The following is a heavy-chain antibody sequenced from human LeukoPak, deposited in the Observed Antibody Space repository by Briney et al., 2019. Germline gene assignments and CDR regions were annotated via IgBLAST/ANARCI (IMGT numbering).Heavy chain of an antibody. J-gene: IGHJ4*02. V-gene: IGHV3-30-3*01. D-gene: IGHD3-22*01. CDR1: GFTFSSYA. CDR2: ISYDGSNK. CDR3: AKGFYYDSSGCPHYFDY. Sequence: GRSLRLSCAASGFTFSSYAMHWVRQAPGKGLEWVAVISYDGSNKYYADSVKGRFTISRDNSKNTLYLQMNSLRAEDTAVYYCAKGFYYDSSGCPHYFDYWGQGTLVTVSS.